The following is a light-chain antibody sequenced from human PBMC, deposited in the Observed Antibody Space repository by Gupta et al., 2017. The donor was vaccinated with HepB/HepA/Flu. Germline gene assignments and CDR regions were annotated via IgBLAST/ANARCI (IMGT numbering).Light chain of an antibody. CDR1: QNINSY. CDR3: HQTHTIPQT. J-gene: IGKJ3*01. V-gene: IGKV1-39*01. CDR2: GAT. Sequence: DIQMTQAPSSLSASVGDRVNITCRASQNINSYLNWYLQRPGKAPNLLIYGATSLQHGVPSRFSGSGSGTDFTLTVSSLQPEDFATYSCHQTHTIPQTFGHGTKVDMK.